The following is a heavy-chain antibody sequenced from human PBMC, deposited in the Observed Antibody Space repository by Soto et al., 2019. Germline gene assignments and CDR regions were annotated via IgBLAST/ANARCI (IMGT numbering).Heavy chain of an antibody. CDR3: ARGPLVRGVLLHWFDP. CDR1: GYTFTSYA. V-gene: IGHV1-3*01. J-gene: IGHJ5*02. Sequence: QVQLVQSGAEVKKPGASVKVSCKASGYTFTSYAMHWVRQAPGQRLAWMGWINAGNGNTKYSQKFQGRVTITRDTSAGPAYMELSSLRAEDTAVYYCARGPLVRGVLLHWFDPWGQGTLVTVSS. CDR2: INAGNGNT. D-gene: IGHD3-10*01.